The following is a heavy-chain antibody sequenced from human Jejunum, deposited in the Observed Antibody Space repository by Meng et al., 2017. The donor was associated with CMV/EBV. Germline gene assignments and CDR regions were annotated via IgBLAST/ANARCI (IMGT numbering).Heavy chain of an antibody. V-gene: IGHV3-9*01. CDR2: ISWNSGSV. J-gene: IGHJ4*02. D-gene: IGHD6-19*01. Sequence: GFGFDDYAMHWVRRAPGKGLEWVADISWNSGSVGYADSVEGRFTISRDNAKNSLYLQMNSLRPEDTAFYYCVKDTGATGWYHYFDYWGQGTLVTVSS. CDR1: GFGFDDYA. CDR3: VKDTGATGWYHYFDY.